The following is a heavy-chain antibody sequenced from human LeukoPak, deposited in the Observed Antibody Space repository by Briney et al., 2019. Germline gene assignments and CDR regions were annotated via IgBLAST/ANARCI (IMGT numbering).Heavy chain of an antibody. Sequence: SETLSLTCSVSGGSISGYYWNWIRLPPGKGLEWIGYIYYTGSTNYNPSLKSRVTISVDTSKKQLSLKLSSVTAADTAVYYCARVYYSSSYDYWYFDLWGRGTLVTVSS. V-gene: IGHV4-59*01. CDR1: GGSISGYY. D-gene: IGHD6-13*01. J-gene: IGHJ2*01. CDR3: ARVYYSSSYDYWYFDL. CDR2: IYYTGST.